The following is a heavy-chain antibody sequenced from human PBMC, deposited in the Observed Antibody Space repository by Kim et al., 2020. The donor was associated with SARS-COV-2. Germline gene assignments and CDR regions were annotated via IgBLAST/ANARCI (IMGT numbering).Heavy chain of an antibody. Sequence: SETLSLTCTVSGGSISSGGYYWSWIPQHPGKGLEWIGYIYYSGSTYYNPSLKSRVTISVDTSKNQFSLKLSSVTAADTAVYYCAREKSPSGYEINWFDPWGQGTLVPVSS. V-gene: IGHV4-31*03. D-gene: IGHD5-12*01. CDR1: GGSISSGGYY. CDR3: AREKSPSGYEINWFDP. CDR2: IYYSGST. J-gene: IGHJ5*02.